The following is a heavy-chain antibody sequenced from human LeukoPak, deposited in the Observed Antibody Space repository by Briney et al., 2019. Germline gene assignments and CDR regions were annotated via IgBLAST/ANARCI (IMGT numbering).Heavy chain of an antibody. CDR1: GFTFSDYY. Sequence: GGSLRLSCAASGFTFSDYYMSWIRQAPGKGLEWVSYISSSGSTIYYADSVKGRFTISRDNAKNSLYLQMNSLGAEDTAVYYCARDRPSKLLPRGIDYWGQGTLVTVSS. D-gene: IGHD2-15*01. CDR2: ISSSGSTI. J-gene: IGHJ4*02. CDR3: ARDRPSKLLPRGIDY. V-gene: IGHV3-11*04.